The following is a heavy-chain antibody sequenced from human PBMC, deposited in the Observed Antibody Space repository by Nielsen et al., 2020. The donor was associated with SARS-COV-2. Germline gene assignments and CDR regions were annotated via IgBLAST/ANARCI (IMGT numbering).Heavy chain of an antibody. V-gene: IGHV3-21*01. CDR3: ARDLGGYGGFDY. Sequence: GESLKISCAASGFTFSSYSMNWVRQAPGKGLEWVSSISSSSSYIYYADSVKGRFTISRDNAKNSLYLQMNSLRAKDTAVYYCARDLGGYGGFDYWGQGTLVTVSS. CDR2: ISSSSSYI. J-gene: IGHJ4*02. D-gene: IGHD5-18*01. CDR1: GFTFSSYS.